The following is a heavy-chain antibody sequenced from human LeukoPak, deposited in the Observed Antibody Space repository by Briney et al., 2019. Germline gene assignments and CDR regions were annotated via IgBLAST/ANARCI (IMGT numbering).Heavy chain of an antibody. CDR3: ARESDYVWGSYRLGGFDY. D-gene: IGHD3-16*02. V-gene: IGHV1-18*01. Sequence: ASVKVSCKASGYTFTSYGISWVRQAPGQGLELMGWISAYNGNTNYAQKLQGRVTMTTDTSTSTAYMELRSLRSDDTAVYYCARESDYVWGSYRLGGFDYWGQGTLVTVSS. J-gene: IGHJ4*02. CDR2: ISAYNGNT. CDR1: GYTFTSYG.